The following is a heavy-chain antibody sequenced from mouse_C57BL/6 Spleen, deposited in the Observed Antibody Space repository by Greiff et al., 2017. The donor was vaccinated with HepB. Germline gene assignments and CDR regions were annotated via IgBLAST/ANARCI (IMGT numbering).Heavy chain of an antibody. CDR1: GFSINSDCY. Sequence: EVKLVESGPSLVRPSQTLSLTCTVTGFSINSDCYWIWIRQFPGNKLEYIGYTFYSGITYYNPSLESRTYITRDTSKNQFSLKLSSVTTEDTATYYCARDGIDYGSSPVLDVWGTGTTVTVSS. J-gene: IGHJ1*03. CDR2: TFYSGIT. CDR3: ARDGIDYGSSPVLDV. V-gene: IGHV3-3*01. D-gene: IGHD1-1*01.